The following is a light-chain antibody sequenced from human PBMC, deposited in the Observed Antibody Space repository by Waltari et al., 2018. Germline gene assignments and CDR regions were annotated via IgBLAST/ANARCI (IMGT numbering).Light chain of an antibody. CDR3: QQGSILPLT. J-gene: IGKJ4*01. V-gene: IGKV3-11*01. CDR1: DSVSNH. Sequence: EVVLTQSPVTLSLAAGERAPLSCRASDSVSNHLAWYQQTPGQSPRLLIFDTSKRATGIPARFRGSGYGTDFTLTINNLEAEDFALYYCQQGSILPLTFGGGTKVEI. CDR2: DTS.